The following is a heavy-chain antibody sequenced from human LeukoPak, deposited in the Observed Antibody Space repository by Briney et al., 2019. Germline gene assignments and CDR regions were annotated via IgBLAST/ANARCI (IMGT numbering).Heavy chain of an antibody. V-gene: IGHV3-23*01. CDR1: GFTFKNNA. J-gene: IGHJ3*01. CDR3: ARCTASCYANAFDV. D-gene: IGHD2-2*01. CDR2: INGGGDDT. Sequence: GGSLRLSCAASGFTFKNNAMTCVRQAPGKGLEWCSAINGGGDDTEYADSVKGRFTISRENSKNTLYLQLNSLRPEDTAVYYCARCTASCYANAFDVWGQGTLLTVSS.